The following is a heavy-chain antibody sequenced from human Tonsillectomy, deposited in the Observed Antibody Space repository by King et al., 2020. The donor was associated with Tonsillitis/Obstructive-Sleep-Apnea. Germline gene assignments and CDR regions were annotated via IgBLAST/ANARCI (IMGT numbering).Heavy chain of an antibody. CDR1: GYTFTSYY. CDR3: ARFEDQGVIDDY. Sequence: VQLVESGAEVKKPGASVKVSCKASGYTFTSYYMHWVRQAPGQGLEWMGRINPNSGGTDYAQKFQGRVTMTRDSSISTAYMELSRLRSDDTAVYYCARFEDQGVIDDYWGQGTLVTVSS. D-gene: IGHD3-10*01. V-gene: IGHV1-2*06. CDR2: INPNSGGT. J-gene: IGHJ4*02.